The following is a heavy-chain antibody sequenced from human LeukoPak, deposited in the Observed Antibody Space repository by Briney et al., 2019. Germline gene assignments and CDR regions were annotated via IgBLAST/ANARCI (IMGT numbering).Heavy chain of an antibody. Sequence: GGSLRLSCAASGFTFSNYGMDWVRQAPGKGLEWVAFIRYDGSDKYYVDSVKGRFTISRDNSKNTLYLQMNSLRAEDTAVYYCAKESLVLRYFDWLPPLGYWGQGTLVTVSS. CDR3: AKESLVLRYFDWLPPLGY. CDR2: IRYDGSDK. CDR1: GFTFSNYG. D-gene: IGHD3-9*01. J-gene: IGHJ4*02. V-gene: IGHV3-30*02.